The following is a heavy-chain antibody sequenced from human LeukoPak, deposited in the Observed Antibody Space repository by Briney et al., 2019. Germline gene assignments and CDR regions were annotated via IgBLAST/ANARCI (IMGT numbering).Heavy chain of an antibody. CDR3: ARISYGYWFDP. J-gene: IGHJ5*02. CDR2: INHSGST. D-gene: IGHD5-18*01. CDR1: GGSFSGYY. V-gene: IGHV4-34*01. Sequence: SETLSLTCAVYGGSFSGYYWSWIRQPPGKGLEWIGEINHSGSTNYNPSLKSRVTISVDTSKNQFSLKLSSATAADTAVYYCARISYGYWFDPWGQGTLVTVSS.